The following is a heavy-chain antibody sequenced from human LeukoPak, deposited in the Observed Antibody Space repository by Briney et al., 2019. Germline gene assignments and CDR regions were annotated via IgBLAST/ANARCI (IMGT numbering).Heavy chain of an antibody. J-gene: IGHJ5*02. CDR1: GYTFTGYY. D-gene: IGHD5-18*01. CDR2: INSNSGGT. V-gene: IGHV1-2*02. CDR3: ARVASGYNYGSWFDP. Sequence: ASVKVSCKASGYTFTGYYMHWVRQAPGQGLEWMGWINSNSGGTKYAQKFQGRVTMTRDTSITTAYMELSRLTSDDTAVYYCARVASGYNYGSWFDPWGQGTLVTVSS.